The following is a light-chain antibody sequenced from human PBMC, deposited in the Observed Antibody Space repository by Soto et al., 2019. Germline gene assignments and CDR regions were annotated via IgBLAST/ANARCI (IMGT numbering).Light chain of an antibody. CDR1: XXDVGGYNY. CDR3: SSYTSSSTLVV. Sequence: QSALTQPASVSGSPXXXITISCTXXXXDVGGYNYVSWYQQHPGKAPKLMIYEVSNRPSGVSNRFSGSKSGNTASLTISGLQAEDEADYYCSSYTSSSTLVVFGGGTKLTVL. J-gene: IGLJ2*01. V-gene: IGLV2-14*01. CDR2: EVS.